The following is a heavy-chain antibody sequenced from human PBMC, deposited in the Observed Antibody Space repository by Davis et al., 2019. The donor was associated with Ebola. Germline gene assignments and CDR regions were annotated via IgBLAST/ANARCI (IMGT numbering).Heavy chain of an antibody. CDR1: GFTFNTYG. CDR3: ARDAEMKYGSYFDY. Sequence: PGGSLRLSCAASGFTFNTYGMHWVRQAAGKGLEWVAVIWYDGTHKYYVDSVEGRFTISRDNSKNTLYLLMNSLRAEDTAMYFCARDAEMKYGSYFDYWGQGTLVTVSS. CDR2: IWYDGTHK. D-gene: IGHD1-14*01. V-gene: IGHV3-33*01. J-gene: IGHJ4*02.